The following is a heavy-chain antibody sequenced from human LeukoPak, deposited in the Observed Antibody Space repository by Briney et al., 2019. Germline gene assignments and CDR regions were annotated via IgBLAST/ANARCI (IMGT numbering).Heavy chain of an antibody. CDR3: ARDVKYYYDSSGQSRGDWFDP. D-gene: IGHD3-22*01. J-gene: IGHJ5*02. Sequence: SETLSLTCTVSGASISSYYWSWIRQPAGKGLEWIGRIYTSGSTNYNPSLKSRVTISVDTSKNQFSLKLSSVTAADTAVYYCARDVKYYYDSSGQSRGDWFDPWGQGTLVTVSS. CDR1: GASISSYY. V-gene: IGHV4-4*07. CDR2: IYTSGST.